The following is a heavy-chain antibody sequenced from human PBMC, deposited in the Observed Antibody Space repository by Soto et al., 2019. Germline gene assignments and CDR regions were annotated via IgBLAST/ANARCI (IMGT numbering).Heavy chain of an antibody. CDR1: GGSFRNFV. J-gene: IGHJ4*02. D-gene: IGHD3-16*01. CDR2: IIPNSGTT. CDR3: ARDLGGEATIRF. Sequence: QVQLVQSGAEVKKPGSSVKVSCKASGGSFRNFVISWVRQAPGQGLEWMGGIIPNSGTTNYAQKFQGKVTITADESTSTAYMELSGLTSEDTSLYYCARDLGGEATIRFWGQRTLVTVSS. V-gene: IGHV1-69*01.